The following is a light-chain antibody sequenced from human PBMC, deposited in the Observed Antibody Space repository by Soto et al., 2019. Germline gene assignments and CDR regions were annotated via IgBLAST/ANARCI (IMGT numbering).Light chain of an antibody. V-gene: IGLV2-23*02. CDR2: EVT. J-gene: IGLJ3*02. Sequence: QSALTQPASVSGSPGQSITISCTASSSDFGAYNFVSWYQQHPGKAPKLLLYEVTRRPSGVSNRFSGSRSGNTASLTISGLQADDEADYYCSSSMDSNTLMFGGGTKLTVL. CDR1: SSDFGAYNF. CDR3: SSSMDSNTLM.